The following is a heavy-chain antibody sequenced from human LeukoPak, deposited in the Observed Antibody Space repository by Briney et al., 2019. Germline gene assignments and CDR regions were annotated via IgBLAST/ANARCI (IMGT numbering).Heavy chain of an antibody. CDR3: AREAYYDFWSGYYDYYYGMDV. V-gene: IGHV1-8*01. CDR1: GYTFTSYD. D-gene: IGHD3-3*01. CDR2: MNPNSGNT. J-gene: IGHJ6*02. Sequence: ASVKVSCKASGYTFTSYDINWVRQATGQGLEWMGWMNPNSGNTGYAQKFQGRVTMTRNTSISTAYMELSSVRSEDTAVYYCAREAYYDFWSGYYDYYYGMDVWGQGTTVTVSS.